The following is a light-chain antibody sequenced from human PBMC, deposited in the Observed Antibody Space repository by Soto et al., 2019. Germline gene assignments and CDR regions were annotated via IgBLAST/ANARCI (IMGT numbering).Light chain of an antibody. CDR2: KAS. J-gene: IGKJ5*01. V-gene: IGKV1-5*03. CDR3: QQANSFPIT. CDR1: QTICSW. Sequence: DIQMTQSPSTLSASVRDRVTITCRASQTICSWLAWFQQRPGRAPKFLIYKASTLKNGVPLRFSGSGSGTDFTLTISSLQPEDFATYYCQQANSFPITFGQGTRLEIK.